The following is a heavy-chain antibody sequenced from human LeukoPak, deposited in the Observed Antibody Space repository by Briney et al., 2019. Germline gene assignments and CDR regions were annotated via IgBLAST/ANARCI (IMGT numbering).Heavy chain of an antibody. D-gene: IGHD2-15*01. CDR1: GGSISSSSYY. CDR2: IYHSGRT. J-gene: IGHJ6*03. Sequence: SETLSLTCTVSGGSISSSSYYWGWIRQPPGTGLEWIGSIYHSGRTFYNPSLKSRVTISVDTSKNQFSLKLSSVTAADTAVYYCARGGFSGYCSGGSCFYYYYYYMDVWGKGTTVTISS. V-gene: IGHV4-39*07. CDR3: ARGGFSGYCSGGSCFYYYYYYMDV.